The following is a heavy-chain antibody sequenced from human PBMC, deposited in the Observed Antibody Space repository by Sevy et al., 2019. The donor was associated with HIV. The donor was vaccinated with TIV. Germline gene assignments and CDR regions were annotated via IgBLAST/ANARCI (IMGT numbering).Heavy chain of an antibody. J-gene: IGHJ4*02. CDR1: GFTFSSYS. CDR3: ARGASSGWDYFDY. D-gene: IGHD6-19*01. Sequence: GGSLRLSCAASGFTFSSYSMNWVRQAPGKGLEWVSYISGLNNYIYYVDSVRGRFTISRDNAKNSLYLQMNSLRAEDTAVYYCARGASSGWDYFDYWGQGTLVTVSS. CDR2: ISGLNNYI. V-gene: IGHV3-21*01.